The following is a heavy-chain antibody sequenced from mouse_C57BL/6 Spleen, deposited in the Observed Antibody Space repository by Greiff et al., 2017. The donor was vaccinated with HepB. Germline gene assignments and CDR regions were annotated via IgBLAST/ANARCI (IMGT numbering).Heavy chain of an antibody. J-gene: IGHJ4*01. D-gene: IGHD2-3*01. CDR2: IDPNSGGT. V-gene: IGHV1-72*01. Sequence: QVQLQQPGAELVKPGASVKLSCKASGYTFTSYWMHWVKQRPGRGLEWIGRIDPNSGGTKYNEKFKSKATLTVDKPSSTAYMQVSSLTSEDSAVYYCARSHDGYYVRMDYWGQRTSVTVSS. CDR3: ARSHDGYYVRMDY. CDR1: GYTFTSYW.